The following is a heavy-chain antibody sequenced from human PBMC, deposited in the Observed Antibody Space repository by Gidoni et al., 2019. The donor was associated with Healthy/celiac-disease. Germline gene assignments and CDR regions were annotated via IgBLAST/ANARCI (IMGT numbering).Heavy chain of an antibody. J-gene: IGHJ6*02. D-gene: IGHD1-1*01. CDR1: GFTFRSYA. Sequence: QVQLVESGGGVVQPGRSLRLSCAASGFTFRSYAMHWVRQAPGKGLEWVAVISYDGSNKYYADAVKGRFTISRDNSKNTLYLQMNSLRAEDTAVYYCARDPGSDYYYYGMDVWGQGTTVTVSS. CDR3: ARDPGSDYYYYGMDV. CDR2: ISYDGSNK. V-gene: IGHV3-30-3*01.